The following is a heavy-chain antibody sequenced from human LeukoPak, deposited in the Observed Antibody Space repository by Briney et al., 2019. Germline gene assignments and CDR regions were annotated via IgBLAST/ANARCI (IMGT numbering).Heavy chain of an antibody. V-gene: IGHV1-18*01. J-gene: IGHJ4*02. CDR1: GYTFTSYG. Sequence: ASVKVSCRASGYTFTSYGISWVRQAPGQGLEWMGWISAYNGNTNYAQKLQVRVTMTTDTSTSTAYMALRSLRSDDTAVYYCCVDTAMVLFDYWGQGTLVTVSS. CDR2: ISAYNGNT. D-gene: IGHD5-18*01. CDR3: CVDTAMVLFDY.